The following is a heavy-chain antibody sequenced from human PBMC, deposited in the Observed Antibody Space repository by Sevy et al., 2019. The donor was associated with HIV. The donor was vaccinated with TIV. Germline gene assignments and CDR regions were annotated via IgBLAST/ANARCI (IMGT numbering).Heavy chain of an antibody. CDR3: AKDPIAASGPATFDV. CDR2: ISGTGANT. CDR1: GFTFRNFA. D-gene: IGHD6-25*01. Sequence: GGSLRLSCAASGFTFRNFAMSWVRQAPGKGLEWASTISGTGANTYYADSVKGRFTISRDNSKNTLDLQLNSLRAEDTAIYFCAKDPIAASGPATFDVWGQGTMVTVSS. J-gene: IGHJ3*01. V-gene: IGHV3-23*01.